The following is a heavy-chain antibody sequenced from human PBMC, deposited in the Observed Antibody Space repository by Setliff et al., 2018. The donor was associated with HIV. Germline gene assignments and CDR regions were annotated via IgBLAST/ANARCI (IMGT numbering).Heavy chain of an antibody. Sequence: PSETLSLTCALSGYSISNGYYWGWIRQPSGKGLEWIGSIYHSGSTFYNPSLRSRVTISVDTSQDQFSLRLTSVTAADTAVYYCAARNSGNPTRHFDYWRQGTLGTVAS. J-gene: IGHJ4*02. CDR2: IYHSGST. CDR1: GYSISNGYY. CDR3: AARNSGNPTRHFDY. D-gene: IGHD3-10*01. V-gene: IGHV4-38-2*01.